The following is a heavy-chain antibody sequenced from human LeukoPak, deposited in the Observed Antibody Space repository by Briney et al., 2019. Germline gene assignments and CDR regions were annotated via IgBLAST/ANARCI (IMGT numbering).Heavy chain of an antibody. D-gene: IGHD3-10*01. CDR2: ISGSAGGT. J-gene: IGHJ4*02. CDR1: GFTFSSYA. CDR3: ATVVFVLTNLYYFDC. V-gene: IGHV3-23*01. Sequence: GGSLRLSCTASGFTFSSYAMSWVRQAPGKGLEWVSGISGSAGGTFYADSVKGRFTISRDNSKNTLYLQMNSLRAEDTAVYFCATVVFVLTNLYYFDCWGQGTLVTVSS.